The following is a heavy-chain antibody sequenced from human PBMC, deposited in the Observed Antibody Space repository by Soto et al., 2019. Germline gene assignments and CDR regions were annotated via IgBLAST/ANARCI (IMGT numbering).Heavy chain of an antibody. J-gene: IGHJ4*02. CDR1: GFTVSTKY. Sequence: EVQLVESGGGLIQAGGSLRLSCAASGFTVSTKYMSWFRQAPGKGLEWVSVIYSGGSTFYADSVKGRFTISRDNSKNTLSLQMNSLRVEDTAVYYCARDPAASDYWGQGTLVTVSS. CDR3: ARDPAASDY. CDR2: IYSGGST. V-gene: IGHV3-53*01. D-gene: IGHD5-18*01.